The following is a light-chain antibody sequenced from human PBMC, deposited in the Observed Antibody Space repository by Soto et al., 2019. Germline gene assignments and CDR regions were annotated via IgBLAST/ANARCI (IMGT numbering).Light chain of an antibody. CDR1: QTVSSSS. CDR2: GAS. CDR3: QQYGSSPRT. Sequence: EIVLTQSPGTLSLSPGERATLSCRASQTVSSSSLTWYQQKPGQAPRLLIFGASTRAAGFPDRFSGSGSGTAFTLTISRLEPEDFAVYYCQQYGSSPRTFGQGTKVEIK. V-gene: IGKV3-20*01. J-gene: IGKJ1*01.